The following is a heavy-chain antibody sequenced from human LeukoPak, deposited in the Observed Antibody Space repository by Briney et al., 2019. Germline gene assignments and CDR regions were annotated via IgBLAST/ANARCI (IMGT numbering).Heavy chain of an antibody. D-gene: IGHD5-18*01. CDR3: ARQGHGGYSYGGEFDY. Sequence: SVKVSCKASGGTFSSYAISWVRQAPGQGLEWMGGIIPIFGTANYAQKFQGRVTITTDESTSTAYMELSSLRSEDTAVYYCARQGHGGYSYGGEFDYWGRGTLVTVSS. CDR1: GGTFSSYA. CDR2: IIPIFGTA. V-gene: IGHV1-69*05. J-gene: IGHJ4*02.